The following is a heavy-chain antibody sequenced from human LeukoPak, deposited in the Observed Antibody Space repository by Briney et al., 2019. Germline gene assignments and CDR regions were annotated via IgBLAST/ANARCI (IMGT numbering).Heavy chain of an antibody. CDR1: GFTFDDYG. D-gene: IGHD3-10*01. J-gene: IGHJ6*03. V-gene: IGHV3-20*04. CDR3: ARGGWGQNYYGSGSYSNDYYYYMDV. Sequence: GGSLRLSCAASGFTFDDYGMSWVRQAPGKGLEWVSGINWNGGSTGYADSVKGRFTISRDNAKNSLYLQMNSLRAEDTALYYFARGGWGQNYYGSGSYSNDYYYYMDVWGKGTTVTVSS. CDR2: INWNGGST.